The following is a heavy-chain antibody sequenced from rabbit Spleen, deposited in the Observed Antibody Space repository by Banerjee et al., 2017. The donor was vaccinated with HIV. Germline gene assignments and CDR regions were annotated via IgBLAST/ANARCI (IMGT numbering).Heavy chain of an antibody. J-gene: IGHJ4*01. CDR2: IDPVFGIT. V-gene: IGHV1S7*01. CDR1: GFTLSSYY. D-gene: IGHD3-1*01. CDR3: VRDTWHFSL. Sequence: QLVESGGGLVQPGGSLKLSCTASGFTLSSYYMNWVRQAPGKGLEWIGYIDPVFGITYYANWVNGRFSISRENAQNTLYLQLSSLTAADTATYFCVRDTWHFSLWGPGTLVTVS.